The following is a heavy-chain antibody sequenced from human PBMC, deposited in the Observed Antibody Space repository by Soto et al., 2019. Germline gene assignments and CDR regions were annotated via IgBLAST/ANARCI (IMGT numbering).Heavy chain of an antibody. V-gene: IGHV6-1*01. Sequence: SQTLSLTCAISGDSVSSNSAAWHWIRQSPSRGLEWLGRTYYRSKWYNEYALSVKSRITINPDTSKNQFSLQLDSVTPEDTAVYYCARSKGDLDYWGQGTLVTVSS. CDR1: GDSVSSNSAA. CDR2: TYYRSKWYN. J-gene: IGHJ4*02. CDR3: ARSKGDLDY. D-gene: IGHD3-10*01.